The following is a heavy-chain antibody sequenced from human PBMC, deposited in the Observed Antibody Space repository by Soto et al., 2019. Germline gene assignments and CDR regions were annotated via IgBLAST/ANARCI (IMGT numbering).Heavy chain of an antibody. CDR2: IFYSGST. CDR3: ASMIGDPVLSFDS. J-gene: IGHJ5*01. D-gene: IGHD3-10*02. V-gene: IGHV4-59*01. Sequence: QVQLRESGPGLVKTSETLSLTCTVSGGSISSYYWSWIRQPPGKGLEWIGFIFYSGSTSYNPSLKSRVTISIDTSEYQFSLKLNSVTAADTAVYYCASMIGDPVLSFDSWGQGTLVAVSS. CDR1: GGSISSYY.